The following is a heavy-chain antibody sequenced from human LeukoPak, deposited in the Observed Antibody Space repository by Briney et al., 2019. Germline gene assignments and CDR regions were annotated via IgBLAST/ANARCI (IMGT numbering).Heavy chain of an antibody. CDR2: IKSSDTST. D-gene: IGHD6-6*01. CDR1: GFSFSDSY. CDR3: AREYSSSSGQAFDI. Sequence: GGSLRLSCAASGFSFSDSYMSWIRQAPGQGLEWLSYIKSSDTSTFYADSVKGRFTISRDNAKNSLYLQMNSLRAEDTAIYYCAREYSSSSGQAFDIWGQGTMVTVSS. V-gene: IGHV3-11*04. J-gene: IGHJ3*02.